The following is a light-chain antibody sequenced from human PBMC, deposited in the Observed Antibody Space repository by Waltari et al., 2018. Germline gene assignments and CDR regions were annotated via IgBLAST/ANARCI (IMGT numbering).Light chain of an antibody. CDR1: SSDVGGYNY. J-gene: IGLJ3*02. CDR3: SSYTSSSTLWV. Sequence: QSALTQPASVSGSPGQSITISCTGTSSDVGGYNYVSWYQQHPGKAPKLMIYDVSNRPSGVPNRFSGPKPGNTASLTISGLQAEDEADYYCSSYTSSSTLWVFGGGTKLTVL. CDR2: DVS. V-gene: IGLV2-14*03.